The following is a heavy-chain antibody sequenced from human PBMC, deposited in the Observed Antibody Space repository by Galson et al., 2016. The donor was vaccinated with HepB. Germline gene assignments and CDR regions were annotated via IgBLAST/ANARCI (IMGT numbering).Heavy chain of an antibody. J-gene: IGHJ6*04. CDR2: IYGSGST. D-gene: IGHD2-2*01. CDR1: GASISRNGYY. CDR3: ARGVIVVPDVYYYGMDV. V-gene: IGHV4-61*09. Sequence: TLSLTCTASGASISRNGYYWSWVRQPAGKGLEWIGDIYGSGSTNYNPSLKSPLAISTDTSKNQFSLTLTSVTAADTAVYFCARGVIVVPDVYYYGMDVWGKGTTVIVSS.